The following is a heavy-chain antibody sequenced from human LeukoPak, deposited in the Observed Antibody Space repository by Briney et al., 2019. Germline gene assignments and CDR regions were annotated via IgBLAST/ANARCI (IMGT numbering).Heavy chain of an antibody. V-gene: IGHV4-31*03. D-gene: IGHD2-2*01. CDR3: AREQRNIVVVPAAIFGHNWFDP. CDR2: IYYSGST. Sequence: SETLSLTCTVSGGSISSGGYYWSWIRQHPGTGLEWIGYIYYSGSTYYNPSLKSRVTISVDTSKNQFSLKLSSVTAADTAVYYCAREQRNIVVVPAAIFGHNWFDPWGQGTLVTVSS. CDR1: GGSISSGGYY. J-gene: IGHJ5*02.